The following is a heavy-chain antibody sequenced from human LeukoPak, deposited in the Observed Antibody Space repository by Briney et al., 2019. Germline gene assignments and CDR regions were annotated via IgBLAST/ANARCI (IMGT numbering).Heavy chain of an antibody. Sequence: GASVKVSCKASGYTATSYAMHWVRQALGQRLEWMGWINAGNGNTKYSQKFQGRVTITRDTSASTAYMELSSLRSEDTAVYYCARSLRFLEWLFFDYWGQGTLVTVSS. J-gene: IGHJ4*02. CDR3: ARSLRFLEWLFFDY. V-gene: IGHV1-3*01. CDR2: INAGNGNT. CDR1: GYTATSYA. D-gene: IGHD3-3*01.